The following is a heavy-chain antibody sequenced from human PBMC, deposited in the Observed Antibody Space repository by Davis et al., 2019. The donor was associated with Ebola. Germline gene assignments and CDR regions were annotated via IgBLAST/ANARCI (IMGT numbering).Heavy chain of an antibody. CDR2: IRSKASSYAT. D-gene: IGHD4-17*01. Sequence: GESLKISCAASGFTFSGSAMHWVRQASGKGLEWVGRIRSKASSYATAYAASVKGRFTISRDDSKNTAYLQMNSLKTEDTAVYYCARDSTTVTTWYYGMDVWGQGTTVTVSS. V-gene: IGHV3-73*01. CDR3: ARDSTTVTTWYYGMDV. CDR1: GFTFSGSA. J-gene: IGHJ6*02.